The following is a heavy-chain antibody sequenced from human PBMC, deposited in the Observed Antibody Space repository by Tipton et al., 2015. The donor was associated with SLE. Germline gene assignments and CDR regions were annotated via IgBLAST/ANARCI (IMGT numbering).Heavy chain of an antibody. CDR2: IYYSGST. CDR1: GGSISSYY. J-gene: IGHJ4*02. V-gene: IGHV4-59*01. CDR3: ARADEQLAEYYFDY. Sequence: TLSLTCTVSGGSISSYYWSWIRQPPGKGLEWIGYIYYSGSTNYNPSLKSRVTISVDTSKNQFSLKLSSVTAADTAVYYCARADEQLAEYYFDYWGQGTLVTVSS. D-gene: IGHD6-6*01.